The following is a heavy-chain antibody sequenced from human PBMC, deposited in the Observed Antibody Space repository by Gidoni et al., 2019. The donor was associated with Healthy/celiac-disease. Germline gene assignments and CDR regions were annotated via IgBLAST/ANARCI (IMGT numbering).Heavy chain of an antibody. CDR2: ISWDGGST. Sequence: EVQLVESGGVVVQPGGSLRLSCAASGFTFDDYTMHWVRQAPGKGLEWVSLISWDGGSTYYADSVKCRFTISRDNSKNSLYLRMNSLRTEDTALYYCAKDNSGSSSSSFDYWGQGTLVTVSS. V-gene: IGHV3-43*01. D-gene: IGHD6-13*01. J-gene: IGHJ4*02. CDR1: GFTFDDYT. CDR3: AKDNSGSSSSSFDY.